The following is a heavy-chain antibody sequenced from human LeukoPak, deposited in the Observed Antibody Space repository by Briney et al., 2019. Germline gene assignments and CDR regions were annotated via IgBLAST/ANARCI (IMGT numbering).Heavy chain of an antibody. V-gene: IGHV4-59*12. Sequence: SETLSLTCTVSGGSISNYYWNWIRQPPGKGLEWIGYMSYSGSTSYNPSLKSRVTISVDTSKNQLSLKLSSVTAAYTAVYYCARLPLNDYYDSSGTQIDYWGQGTLVTVSS. D-gene: IGHD3-22*01. CDR3: ARLPLNDYYDSSGTQIDY. J-gene: IGHJ4*02. CDR2: MSYSGST. CDR1: GGSISNYY.